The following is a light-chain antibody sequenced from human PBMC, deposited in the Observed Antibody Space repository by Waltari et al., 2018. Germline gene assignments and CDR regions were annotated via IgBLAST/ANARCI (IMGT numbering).Light chain of an antibody. Sequence: QSALTQPASVSGSPGQSITISCTGTSSDVGFYNLVSWSHQHPDKAPKLMVYEVIERPSGVSTRFSGSKSGNTASLTISGLQAEDEADYYCCSYAGRNIWVFGGGTKVTVL. CDR1: SSDVGFYNL. CDR2: EVI. CDR3: CSYAGRNIWV. V-gene: IGLV2-23*02. J-gene: IGLJ3*02.